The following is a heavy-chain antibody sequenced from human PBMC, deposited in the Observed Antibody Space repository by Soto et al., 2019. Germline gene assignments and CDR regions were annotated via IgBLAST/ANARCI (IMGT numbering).Heavy chain of an antibody. V-gene: IGHV1-24*01. J-gene: IGHJ3*02. Sequence: ASVKVSCKVSGYTLTELSMHWVRQAPGKGLEWMGGFDPEDGETIYAQKFQGRVTMTEDTSTDTAYMELSSLRSEDTAVYYCSTSGYDSSGYYKGALDIWGQRTMVTVSS. CDR3: STSGYDSSGYYKGALDI. D-gene: IGHD3-22*01. CDR2: FDPEDGET. CDR1: GYTLTELS.